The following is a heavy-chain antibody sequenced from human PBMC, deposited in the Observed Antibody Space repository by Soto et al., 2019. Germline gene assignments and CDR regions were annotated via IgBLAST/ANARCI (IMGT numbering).Heavy chain of an antibody. CDR1: GFTFSTFA. V-gene: IGHV3-23*01. CDR3: AKERIAVNGNGDLDY. Sequence: EVQLFESGGGLVQPGGSVRLSCAPSGFTFSTFAMGWVRQSPGKGLEWVSHISAAGRTTYYADSVKGRLTFSRANSKITLFLKMEGQRAEDSAVNYSAKERIAVNGNGDLDYWGQGSVVTVPA. J-gene: IGHJ4*02. CDR2: ISAAGRTT. D-gene: IGHD6-19*01.